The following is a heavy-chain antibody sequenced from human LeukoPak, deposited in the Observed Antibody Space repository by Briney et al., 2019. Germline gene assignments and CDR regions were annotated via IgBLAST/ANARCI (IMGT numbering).Heavy chain of an antibody. V-gene: IGHV3-23*01. D-gene: IGHD1-14*01. J-gene: IGHJ4*02. CDR1: GFTFSSSA. Sequence: PGGSLRLSCAASGFTFSSSAMSWVRQTPGKGLEWVSGISSGGGDTRYADSVKGRFTISRDNSKNMMYLQMNSLRAEDPAIYYCAKKSSGLNPFDYWGQGTLVTVSS. CDR3: AKKSSGLNPFDY. CDR2: ISSGGGDT.